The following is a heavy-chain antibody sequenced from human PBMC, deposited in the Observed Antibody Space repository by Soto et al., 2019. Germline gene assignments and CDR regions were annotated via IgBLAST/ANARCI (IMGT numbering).Heavy chain of an antibody. CDR3: ARHAGSGLNYYYYGMDV. Sequence: SETLSLTCTVSGGSISCSSYYWGWIRQPPGKGLEWIGSIYYSGSTYYNPSLKSRVTISVDTSKNQFSLKLSSVTAADTAGYYCARHAGSGLNYYYYGMDVWGQGTTVTVSS. D-gene: IGHD6-19*01. J-gene: IGHJ6*02. CDR2: IYYSGST. CDR1: GGSISCSSYY. V-gene: IGHV4-39*01.